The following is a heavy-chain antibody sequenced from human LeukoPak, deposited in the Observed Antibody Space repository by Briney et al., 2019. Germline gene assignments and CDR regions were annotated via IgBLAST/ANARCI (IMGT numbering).Heavy chain of an antibody. V-gene: IGHV4-59*12. J-gene: IGHJ5*02. CDR2: IYYSGST. CDR1: GGSISSYY. Sequence: SETLSLTCTVSGGSISSYYWSWIRQPPGKGLEWIGYIYYSGSTNYNPSLKSRVTISVDTSKNQFSLKLSSVTAADTAVYYCARVRRHSSGLNWFDPWGQGTLVTVSS. CDR3: ARVRRHSSGLNWFDP. D-gene: IGHD6-19*01.